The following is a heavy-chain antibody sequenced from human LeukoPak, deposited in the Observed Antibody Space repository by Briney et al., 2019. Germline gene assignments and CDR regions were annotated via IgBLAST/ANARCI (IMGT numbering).Heavy chain of an antibody. J-gene: IGHJ4*02. CDR1: GGSISSSSYY. V-gene: IGHV4-39*07. Sequence: PSETLSLTCTVSGGSISSSSYYWDWIRQPPGKGLEWIGSIYQSGSTYYNPSLKSRVTISVDTSKNQFSLRLNSVTAADTAMYYCARFYYGDFNFDYWGQGTLVTVSS. CDR2: IYQSGST. D-gene: IGHD4-17*01. CDR3: ARFYYGDFNFDY.